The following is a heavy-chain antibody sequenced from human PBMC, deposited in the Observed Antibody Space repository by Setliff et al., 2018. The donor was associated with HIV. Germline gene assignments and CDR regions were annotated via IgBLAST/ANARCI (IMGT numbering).Heavy chain of an antibody. CDR1: GGSITNFY. CDR3: ARLRLAVMMSLDYFDL. D-gene: IGHD3-16*01. J-gene: IGHJ4*02. V-gene: IGHV4-4*09. CDR2: IYNPGST. Sequence: SETLSLTCNVSGGSITNFYWSWIRQPPGKGLEWIGYIYNPGSTNFNPSLQSRVSMSIDVSTNQFSLRLTSVTAADTAVYYCARLRLAVMMSLDYFDLWGQGTLVTVSS.